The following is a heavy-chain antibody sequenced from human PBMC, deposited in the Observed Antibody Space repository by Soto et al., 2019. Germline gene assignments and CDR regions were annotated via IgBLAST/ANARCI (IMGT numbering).Heavy chain of an antibody. CDR1: GFSFKDYY. Sequence: GGSLRLSCAASGFSFKDYYMTWMRQTPEKGLEWISTITSSGGNAYYAASVKGRVTISRDNAHNSLYLQMSGLRADDTAVYFCARDPQRRDGYNFDSWGQGTLVTVSS. D-gene: IGHD5-12*01. CDR3: ARDPQRRDGYNFDS. V-gene: IGHV3-11*01. J-gene: IGHJ4*02. CDR2: ITSSGGNA.